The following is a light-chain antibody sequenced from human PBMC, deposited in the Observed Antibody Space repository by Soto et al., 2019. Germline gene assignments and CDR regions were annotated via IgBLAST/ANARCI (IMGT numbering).Light chain of an antibody. Sequence: EIVLTQSPGTLSLSPGERATLSCRASQSVSSSYLAWYQQKPGQAPGLLIHGASSRATGIPDRFSGSGSGTDFTLTISRLEPEDFAVYYCQQYGSSVTFGQGTKVEIK. CDR3: QQYGSSVT. V-gene: IGKV3-20*01. J-gene: IGKJ1*01. CDR1: QSVSSSY. CDR2: GAS.